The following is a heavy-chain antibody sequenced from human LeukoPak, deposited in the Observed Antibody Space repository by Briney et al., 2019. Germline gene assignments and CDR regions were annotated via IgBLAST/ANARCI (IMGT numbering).Heavy chain of an antibody. Sequence: GGSLRLSCAASGFTFSSCAMGWVRQAPGKGLEWVSAISGSGGSTYYADSVKGRFTISRDNSKNTLYLQMNSLRAEDTAVYYCAKGGWDGDAFDIWGQGTMVTVSS. D-gene: IGHD1-26*01. CDR1: GFTFSSCA. V-gene: IGHV3-23*01. J-gene: IGHJ3*02. CDR3: AKGGWDGDAFDI. CDR2: ISGSGGST.